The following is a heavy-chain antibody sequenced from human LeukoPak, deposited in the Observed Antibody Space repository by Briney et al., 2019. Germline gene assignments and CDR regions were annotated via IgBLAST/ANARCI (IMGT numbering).Heavy chain of an antibody. V-gene: IGHV4-34*01. J-gene: IGHJ5*02. D-gene: IGHD5-18*01. CDR1: GGSFSGYY. Sequence: SETLSLTCAVYGGSFSGYYWSWIRQPPGKGLEWIGEINHSGSTNYNASLKSRVTVSVDSSKNQFSLRLSSVTAADTAVYYCAPRGDIEHSYGYGKWFDPWGHGTRVTVSS. CDR3: APRGDIEHSYGYGKWFDP. CDR2: INHSGST.